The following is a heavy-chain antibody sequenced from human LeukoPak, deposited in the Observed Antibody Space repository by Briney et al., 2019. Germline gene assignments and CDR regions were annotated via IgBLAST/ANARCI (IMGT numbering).Heavy chain of an antibody. J-gene: IGHJ6*02. CDR2: INGDGRNI. V-gene: IGHV3-74*01. CDR3: TRDLMDYDVSTGLHHYYMDV. D-gene: IGHD3-9*01. Sequence: GGSLRLSCAASGFAFSSYWMHWVRQDPRKGLVWVSRINGDGRNINYADSVRGRFTISRDNAKNTLYLQMNTLRVEDTAVYYCTRDLMDYDVSTGLHHYYMDVWGQGTTVTVSS. CDR1: GFAFSSYW.